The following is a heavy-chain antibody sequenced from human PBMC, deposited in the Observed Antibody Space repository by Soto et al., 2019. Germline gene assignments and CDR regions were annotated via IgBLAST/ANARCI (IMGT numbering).Heavy chain of an antibody. CDR3: ARIGTGYYYMDV. CDR2: INGDGSRT. D-gene: IGHD1-1*01. J-gene: IGHJ6*03. Sequence: EVQLVESGGGLVQHGGSLRLSCAASGFTFSSYWMHWVRQAPGERLIWVSRINGDGSRTTYGDSVKGRFTISRDNARNTVYLQMNGLSAEDTAIYYCARIGTGYYYMDVWGKGTTVTVSS. CDR1: GFTFSSYW. V-gene: IGHV3-74*01.